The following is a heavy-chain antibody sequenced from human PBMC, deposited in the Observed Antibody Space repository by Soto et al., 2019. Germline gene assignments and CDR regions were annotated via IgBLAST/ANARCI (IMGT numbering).Heavy chain of an antibody. Sequence: GASVKVSCKASGGTFSSYAISWVRQAPGQGLGWMGGIIPIFGTANYAQKFQGRVTITADESTSTAYMELSSLRSEDTAVYYCAEPFCSGGSCYRKADYYYYYGMGVRGQGNTVSVSS. CDR3: AEPFCSGGSCYRKADYYYYYGMGV. V-gene: IGHV1-69*13. CDR1: GGTFSSYA. CDR2: IIPIFGTA. J-gene: IGHJ6*02. D-gene: IGHD2-15*01.